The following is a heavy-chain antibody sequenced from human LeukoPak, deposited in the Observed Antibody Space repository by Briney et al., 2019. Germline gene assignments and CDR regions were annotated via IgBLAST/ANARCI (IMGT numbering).Heavy chain of an antibody. CDR2: IYDSGIT. CDR3: ARHSDLPAAMDY. D-gene: IGHD2-2*01. CDR1: GASISSYY. Sequence: KSSETLSLTCTVSGASISSYYWSWIRQPPRKGLEWIGYIYDSGITNYNAALKSRVTISIDTSKNHFSLKLSSATAADTAVYYCARHSDLPAAMDYWGQGTQVTVSS. V-gene: IGHV4-59*08. J-gene: IGHJ4*02.